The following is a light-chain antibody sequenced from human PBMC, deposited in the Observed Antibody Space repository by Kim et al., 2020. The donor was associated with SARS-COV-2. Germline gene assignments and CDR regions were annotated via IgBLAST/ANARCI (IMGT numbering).Light chain of an antibody. V-gene: IGLV2-23*01. CDR3: CSYAGSSTLV. CDR1: SSDVGSYNL. CDR2: EGS. J-gene: IGLJ3*02. Sequence: GQSITISCTGTSSDVGSYNLVSRYQQHPGKAPKLMIYEGSKRPSGVSNRFSGSKSGNTASLTISGLQAEDEADYYCCSYAGSSTLVFGGGTQLTVL.